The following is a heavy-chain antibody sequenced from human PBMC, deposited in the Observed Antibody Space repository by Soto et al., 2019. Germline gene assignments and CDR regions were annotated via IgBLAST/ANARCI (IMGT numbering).Heavy chain of an antibody. J-gene: IGHJ5*02. V-gene: IGHV4-34*01. CDR1: GGSFSGYY. CDR2: INHSGST. Sequence: SETLSLTCAVYGGSFSGYYWSWIRQPPGKGLEWIGEINHSGSTNYNPSLKSRVTISVDTSKNQFSLKLSSVTAADAAVYYCARGSTYYDFWSGYSRAHWFDPWGQGTLVTVSS. CDR3: ARGSTYYDFWSGYSRAHWFDP. D-gene: IGHD3-3*01.